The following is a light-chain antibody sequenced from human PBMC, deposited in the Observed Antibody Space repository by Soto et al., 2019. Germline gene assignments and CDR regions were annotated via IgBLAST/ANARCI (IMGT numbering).Light chain of an antibody. CDR2: DVR. CDR3: SSYRISSTYV. V-gene: IGLV2-14*01. J-gene: IGLJ1*01. Sequence: QSVLTQPASVSESPGQSITISCTGTSSDIGDNNYVSWYQQHPGKAPKLMIYDVRHRPSGVSIRFSGSKSGNTASLTISDLQAEDEADYYCSSYRISSTYVFGTGTKVTVL. CDR1: SSDIGDNNY.